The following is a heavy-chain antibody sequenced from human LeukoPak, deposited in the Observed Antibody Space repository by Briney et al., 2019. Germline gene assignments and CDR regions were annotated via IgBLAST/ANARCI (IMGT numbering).Heavy chain of an antibody. CDR2: INHSGST. D-gene: IGHD4-17*01. V-gene: IGHV4-34*01. Sequence: PSETLSLTCAVYGGSFSGYYWSWIRQPPGKGLEWIGEINHSGSTNYNPSLKSRVTISVDTSKNQFSLKLSSVTAADTAVYYCARHLTVTKIHAKNFDYWGQGTLVTVSS. J-gene: IGHJ4*02. CDR1: GGSFSGYY. CDR3: ARHLTVTKIHAKNFDY.